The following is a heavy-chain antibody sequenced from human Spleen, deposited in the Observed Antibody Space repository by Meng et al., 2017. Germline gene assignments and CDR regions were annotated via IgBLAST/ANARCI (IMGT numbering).Heavy chain of an antibody. CDR3: ARGPTTMAHDFDY. Sequence: QGALQQVGAGLLNPSETLSLTCVVSGGSFSGYYWSWIRQPPGKGLEWIGEIWHAGGTNYNPSFKSRVTMSIDKSNNQFSLKLTSVTAADSAVYYCARGPTTMAHDFDYWGQGTLVTVSS. V-gene: IGHV4-34*01. CDR1: GGSFSGYY. J-gene: IGHJ4*02. CDR2: IWHAGGT. D-gene: IGHD4-11*01.